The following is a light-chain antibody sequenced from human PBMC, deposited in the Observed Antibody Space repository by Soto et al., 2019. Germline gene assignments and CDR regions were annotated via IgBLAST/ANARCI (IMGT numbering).Light chain of an antibody. CDR3: QQYYDWTIT. Sequence: EIVLTQYPGNLSLSPGERATLSCRASQSVSGRYLAWYQQKPGQAPRLLIYGASTRATGIPARFSGSGSGTEFTLTINSLKSEDFAVYYCQQYYDWTITFGQGTRLEIK. J-gene: IGKJ5*01. CDR1: QSVSGRY. V-gene: IGKV3-15*01. CDR2: GAS.